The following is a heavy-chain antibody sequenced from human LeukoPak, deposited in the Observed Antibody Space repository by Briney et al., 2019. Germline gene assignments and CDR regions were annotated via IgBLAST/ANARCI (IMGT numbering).Heavy chain of an antibody. J-gene: IGHJ4*02. CDR1: GGSFSGYY. Sequence: SETLSLTCAVYGGSFSGYYGSWIRQPPGKGLEWIGEINHIGSTNYNPSLKSRVTISVDTSKNQFSLKLRSVTAADTAVYYCAATDYDFWSGESAFDYWGQGTLVTVSS. V-gene: IGHV4-34*01. CDR2: INHIGST. CDR3: AATDYDFWSGESAFDY. D-gene: IGHD3-3*01.